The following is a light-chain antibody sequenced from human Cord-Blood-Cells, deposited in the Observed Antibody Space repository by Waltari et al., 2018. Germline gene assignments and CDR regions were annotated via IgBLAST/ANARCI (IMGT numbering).Light chain of an antibody. CDR1: SSDVGSYNR. CDR2: EVS. V-gene: IGLV2-18*02. CDR3: SSYTSSSTVV. Sequence: QSALTQPPSVSGSPGQSVTISCTGTSSDVGSYNRVSWYQQPPGTAPKPMIYEVSNRPPGVPDRFSWSKSGNTASLTISGLQAEDEADYYCSSYTSSSTVVFGGGTKLTVL. J-gene: IGLJ2*01.